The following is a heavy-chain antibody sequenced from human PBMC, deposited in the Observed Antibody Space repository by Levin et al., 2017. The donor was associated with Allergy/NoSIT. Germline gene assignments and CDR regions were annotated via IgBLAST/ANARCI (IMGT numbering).Heavy chain of an antibody. CDR3: ARVFDYGDNGGYYFDY. D-gene: IGHD4-23*01. CDR1: GFTFSSYA. Sequence: GGSLRLSCAASGFTFSSYAMHWVRQAPGKGLEWVAVISYDGSNKYYADSVKGRFTISRDNSKNTLYLQMNSLRAEDTAVYYCARVFDYGDNGGYYFDYWGQGTLVTVSS. J-gene: IGHJ4*02. V-gene: IGHV3-30-3*01. CDR2: ISYDGSNK.